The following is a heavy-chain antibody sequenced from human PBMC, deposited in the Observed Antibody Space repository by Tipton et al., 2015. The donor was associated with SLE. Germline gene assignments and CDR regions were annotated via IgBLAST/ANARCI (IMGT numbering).Heavy chain of an antibody. Sequence: GLVKPSQTLSLTCAISGDSVSTNSGAWNWVRQSPSRGLEWLGRIYYRSKWYNDYAVSVKSRITINPDTSKNQFSLQLNSVSPEDTALYYCATQGVRWFRPWGMDVWGQGTTVTVSS. CDR3: ATQGVRWFRPWGMDV. V-gene: IGHV6-1*01. CDR2: IYYRSKWYN. D-gene: IGHD5-24*01. J-gene: IGHJ6*02. CDR1: GDSVSTNSGA.